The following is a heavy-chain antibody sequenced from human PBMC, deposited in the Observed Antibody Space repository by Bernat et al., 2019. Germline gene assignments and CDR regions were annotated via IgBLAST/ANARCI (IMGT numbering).Heavy chain of an antibody. V-gene: IGHV3-7*03. J-gene: IGHJ6*02. CDR1: GFTFSSYW. Sequence: EVQLVESGGGLVQPGGSLRLSCAASGFTFSSYWMSWVRQAPGKGLEWVANIKQDGSEKYYVDSVKGRFTISSDNAKNSLYLQMNSLRAEDTAVYYCAGEWGRYDFWSGYWDYYYYGMDVWGQGTTVTVSS. CDR3: AGEWGRYDFWSGYWDYYYYGMDV. CDR2: IKQDGSEK. D-gene: IGHD3-3*01.